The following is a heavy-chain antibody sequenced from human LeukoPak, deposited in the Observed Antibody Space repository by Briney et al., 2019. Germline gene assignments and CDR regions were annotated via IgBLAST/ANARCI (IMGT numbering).Heavy chain of an antibody. J-gene: IGHJ6*03. V-gene: IGHV3-21*01. Sequence: GGSLGLSCAASGFTFSSYSMNWVRQAPGKGLEWVSSISSSSYIYYADSVKGRFTISRDNAKNSLYLQMNSLRAEDTAVYYCARDPPRDYYYDSSGYYYYYYMDVWGKGTTVTVSS. CDR3: ARDPPRDYYYDSSGYYYYYYMDV. CDR2: ISSSSYI. D-gene: IGHD3-22*01. CDR1: GFTFSSYS.